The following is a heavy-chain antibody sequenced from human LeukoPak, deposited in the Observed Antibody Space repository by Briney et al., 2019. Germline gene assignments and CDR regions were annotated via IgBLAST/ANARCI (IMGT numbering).Heavy chain of an antibody. CDR3: ARWRGADVLRYFDYEMEPAAPSGHFDH. V-gene: IGHV1-18*04. Sequence: GASVKVSRKASGYTLTSNGISWVRQAPGQGLEWMGWISAYKGNTNYAQKFQGRVTMTTDTSTSTAYMELRSLRSDDTAVYYCARWRGADVLRYFDYEMEPAAPSGHFDHWGQGTLVTVSS. CDR2: ISAYKGNT. CDR1: GYTLTSNG. D-gene: IGHD3-9*01. J-gene: IGHJ4*02.